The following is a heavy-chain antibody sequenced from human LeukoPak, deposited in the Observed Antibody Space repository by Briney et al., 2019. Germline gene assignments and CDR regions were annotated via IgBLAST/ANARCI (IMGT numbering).Heavy chain of an antibody. D-gene: IGHD3-16*01. CDR2: ISSSSSYI. CDR1: GFTFSSYS. Sequence: GGSLRLFCAASGFTFSSYSMNWVRQAPGKGLEWVSSISSSSSYIYYADSVKGRFTISRDNAKNSLYLQMNSLRAEDTAVYYCARDGDMITFGGVDAFDIWGQGTMVTVSS. V-gene: IGHV3-21*01. CDR3: ARDGDMITFGGVDAFDI. J-gene: IGHJ3*02.